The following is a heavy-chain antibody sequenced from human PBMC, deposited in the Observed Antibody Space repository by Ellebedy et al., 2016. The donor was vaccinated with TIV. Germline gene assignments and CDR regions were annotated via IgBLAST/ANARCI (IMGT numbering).Heavy chain of an antibody. J-gene: IGHJ4*02. CDR2: IVGSGA. D-gene: IGHD2-15*01. Sequence: GESLKISCAASGFTFSPYAMAWVRRAPGKGLEWVSGIVGSGAEKYADSVKGRFTISRDNSKRTVDLQMRSVRAEDTAVYFCAKDRTSGNGYWVFDSWGQGTMVSVSS. CDR3: AKDRTSGNGYWVFDS. V-gene: IGHV3-23*01. CDR1: GFTFSPYA.